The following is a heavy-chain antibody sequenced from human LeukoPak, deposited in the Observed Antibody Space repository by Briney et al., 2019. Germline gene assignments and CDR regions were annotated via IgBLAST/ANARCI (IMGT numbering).Heavy chain of an antibody. Sequence: GGSLRLSCAASGFTFNTYSMNWVRQAPGKGLEWVSSISSSSSYIYYADSVKGRFTISRDNAKNSLYLQMNSLTAEDSAVYYCASRRGSNRPFDYWGQGTLVTVSS. CDR1: GFTFNTYS. D-gene: IGHD1-26*01. CDR3: ASRRGSNRPFDY. V-gene: IGHV3-21*01. J-gene: IGHJ4*02. CDR2: ISSSSSYI.